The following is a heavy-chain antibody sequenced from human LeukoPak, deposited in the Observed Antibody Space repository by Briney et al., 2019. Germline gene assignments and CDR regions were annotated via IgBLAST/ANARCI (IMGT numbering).Heavy chain of an antibody. CDR2: IKQDGSQI. Sequence: RGSLRLSCAGSGFMLSSYWIYWVRQAPGKGLESVANIKQDGSQIHYVDSVKGRFTISRDNAQNSVYLQMNSLRVEDTAVYYCARDSGEYSFGGFWYFDVWGRGTLVTVSS. V-gene: IGHV3-7*05. D-gene: IGHD5-18*01. CDR3: ARDSGEYSFGGFWYFDV. J-gene: IGHJ2*01. CDR1: GFMLSSYW.